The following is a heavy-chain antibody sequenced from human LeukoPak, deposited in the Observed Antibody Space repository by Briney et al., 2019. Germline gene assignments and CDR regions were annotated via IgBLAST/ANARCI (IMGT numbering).Heavy chain of an antibody. CDR2: IYYSGST. V-gene: IGHV4-39*01. J-gene: IGHJ6*03. Sequence: PSETLSLTCTVSGGSISSSSYYWGWIRQPPGKGLEWIGSIYYSGSTYYNPSLKSRVTISVDTSKNQFSLKLSSVTAADTAVYYCATYYYGSGSYYTPFEEMNMDVWGKGTTVTISS. CDR3: ATYYYGSGSYYTPFEEMNMDV. CDR1: GGSISSSSYY. D-gene: IGHD3-10*01.